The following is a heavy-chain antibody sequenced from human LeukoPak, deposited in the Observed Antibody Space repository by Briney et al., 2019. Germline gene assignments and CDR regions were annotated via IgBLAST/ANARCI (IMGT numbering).Heavy chain of an antibody. D-gene: IGHD2-15*01. V-gene: IGHV1-46*01. CDR3: ARARARYCGGGSCYWDWFDP. Sequence: ASVKVSCKASGYTFSSYYIHWVRQAPGQGLEWMGIINPSGGSTSYAQKFQGRVTMTGDTSTSTVYMELSSLRSEDTAVYYCARARARYCGGGSCYWDWFDPWGQGTLVTVSS. CDR1: GYTFSSYY. CDR2: INPSGGST. J-gene: IGHJ5*02.